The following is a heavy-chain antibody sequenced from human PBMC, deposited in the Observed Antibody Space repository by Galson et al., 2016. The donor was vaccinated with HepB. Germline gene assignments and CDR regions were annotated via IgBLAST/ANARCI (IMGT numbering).Heavy chain of an antibody. J-gene: IGHJ4*02. D-gene: IGHD5-18*01. CDR2: IKQEGNQE. Sequence: SLRLSCAASGFPFSNYWMHWVRQAPGRGLEWVANIKQEGNQEYYADSVKGRFTVSRDNARNALYLQMNSLRADDTAVYYCARAHWILARRAAHFDHWGQGILVTVSS. V-gene: IGHV3-7*04. CDR1: GFPFSNYW. CDR3: ARAHWILARRAAHFDH.